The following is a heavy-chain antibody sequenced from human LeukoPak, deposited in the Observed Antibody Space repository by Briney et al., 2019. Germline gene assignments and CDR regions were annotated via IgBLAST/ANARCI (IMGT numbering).Heavy chain of an antibody. D-gene: IGHD3-10*02. V-gene: IGHV3-48*03. CDR3: AELGITMIGGV. CDR1: GFTFSSYE. Sequence: PGGSLRLSCAASGFTFSSYEMNWVRQAPGKGLQWVSYISSSGSTIYYADSVKGRFTISRDNAKNSLYLQMNSLRAEDTAVYYCAELGITMIGGVWGKGTTVTISS. CDR2: ISSSGSTI. J-gene: IGHJ6*04.